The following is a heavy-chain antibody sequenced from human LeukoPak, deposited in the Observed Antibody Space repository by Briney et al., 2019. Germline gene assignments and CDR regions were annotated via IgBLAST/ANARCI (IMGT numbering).Heavy chain of an antibody. V-gene: IGHV4-59*12. CDR2: IYYSGTT. D-gene: IGHD5-18*01. CDR3: ARDSRSRKSYGLDS. CDR1: GGSISTYY. Sequence: SETLSLTCTVSGGSISTYYWTWIRQPPGKGLEWIGYIYYSGTTNYNPSLKSRVTLSVDTSKNQFSLNLTSMTAADTAIYYCARDSRSRKSYGLDSWGRGTLVTVSS. J-gene: IGHJ4*02.